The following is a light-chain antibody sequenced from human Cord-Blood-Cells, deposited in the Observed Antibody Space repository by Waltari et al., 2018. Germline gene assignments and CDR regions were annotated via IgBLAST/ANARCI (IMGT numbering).Light chain of an antibody. CDR1: QSISSY. CDR3: QQSYSTPET. J-gene: IGKJ1*01. Sequence: DMQMTQSPSSLSASVGDRVTITCRASQSISSYLNWYQQKPGKAPKRLIYAASSLQSGVPSRFRGSGSWTDFTLTISSLQPEAFSTYYCQQSYSTPETFGQWTKVEIK. CDR2: AAS. V-gene: IGKV1-39*01.